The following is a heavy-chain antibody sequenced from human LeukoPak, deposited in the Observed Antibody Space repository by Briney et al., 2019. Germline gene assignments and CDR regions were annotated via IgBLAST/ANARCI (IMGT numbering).Heavy chain of an antibody. Sequence: GGSLRLSCAASGFTFSSYGMHWVRQAPGEGLEWVAVISYDGSNKYYADSVKGRFTISRDNSKNTLYLQMNSLRAEDTAVYYCAKDMAVGYCSGGSCYGYYYGMDVWGQGTTVTVSS. V-gene: IGHV3-30*18. CDR3: AKDMAVGYCSGGSCYGYYYGMDV. D-gene: IGHD2-15*01. CDR1: GFTFSSYG. CDR2: ISYDGSNK. J-gene: IGHJ6*02.